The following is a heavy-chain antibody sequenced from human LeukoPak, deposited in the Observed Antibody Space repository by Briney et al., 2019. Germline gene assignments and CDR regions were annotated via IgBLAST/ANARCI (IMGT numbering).Heavy chain of an antibody. CDR3: AKDRGDCSSTSCYFNWFDP. CDR1: GFTVSSNY. D-gene: IGHD2-2*01. J-gene: IGHJ5*02. V-gene: IGHV3-23*01. CDR2: ISGSGGST. Sequence: PGGSLRLSCAASGFTVSSNYMSWVRQAPGKGLEWVSAISGSGGSTYYADSVKGRFTISRDNSKNTLYLQMNSLRAEDTAVYYCAKDRGDCSSTSCYFNWFDPWGQGTLVTVSS.